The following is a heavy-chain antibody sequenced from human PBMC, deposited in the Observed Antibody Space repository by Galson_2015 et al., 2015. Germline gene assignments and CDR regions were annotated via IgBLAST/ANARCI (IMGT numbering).Heavy chain of an antibody. CDR3: ARGGTTLTDRYRFDY. CDR2: IYYSGST. J-gene: IGHJ4*02. V-gene: IGHV4-61*01. Sequence: TLSLTCTVSGGSVSSGSYYLPWIRQPPGKGLEWIGYIYYSGSTDYNPYLRSRVTISVDTSKNQFSLNLMSVTAAATALYYCARGGTTLTDRYRFDYSGQGTLVPVSS. CDR1: GGSVSSGSYY. D-gene: IGHD4-17*01.